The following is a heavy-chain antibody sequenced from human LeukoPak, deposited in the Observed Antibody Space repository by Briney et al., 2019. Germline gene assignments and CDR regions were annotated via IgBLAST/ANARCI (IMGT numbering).Heavy chain of an antibody. J-gene: IGHJ3*02. Sequence: PSETLSLTCAVYGGSFSGYYWSWIRQPPGKWLEWIGEINHSGSTNYNPSLKSRVTISVDTSKNQFSLKLSSVTAAATAVYYCARGARGTHAFDIWGQGTMVTVSS. CDR3: ARGARGTHAFDI. CDR1: GGSFSGYY. V-gene: IGHV4-34*01. CDR2: INHSGST. D-gene: IGHD1-1*01.